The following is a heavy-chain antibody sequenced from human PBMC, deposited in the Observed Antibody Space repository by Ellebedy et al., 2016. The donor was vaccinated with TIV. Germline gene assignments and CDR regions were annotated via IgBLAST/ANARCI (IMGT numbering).Heavy chain of an antibody. Sequence: AASVKVSCKASGYTFTSYGISWVRQAPGQGLEWMGRIMPILGLASYAQNFQGRVTITADKSTSTAYMELSSLRSEDAALYYCATDGGSAEVERRETLSYWGLGTLVTVSS. CDR2: IMPILGLA. J-gene: IGHJ4*02. D-gene: IGHD3-16*01. V-gene: IGHV1-69*04. CDR3: ATDGGSAEVERRETLSY. CDR1: GYTFTSYG.